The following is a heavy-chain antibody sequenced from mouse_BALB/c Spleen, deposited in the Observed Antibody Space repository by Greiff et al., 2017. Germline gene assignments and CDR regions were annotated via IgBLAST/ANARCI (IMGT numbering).Heavy chain of an antibody. CDR2: ISSGGSYT. CDR3: ARPPLLRQAWFAY. J-gene: IGHJ3*01. V-gene: IGHV5-9-1*01. Sequence: EVMLVESGGGLVKPGGSLKLSCAASGFTFSSYAMSWVRQTPEKRLEWVATISSGGSYTYYPDSVKGRFTISRDNAKNTLYLQMSSLRSEDTAMYYCARPPLLRQAWFAYWGQGTLVTVSA. CDR1: GFTFSSYA. D-gene: IGHD1-2*01.